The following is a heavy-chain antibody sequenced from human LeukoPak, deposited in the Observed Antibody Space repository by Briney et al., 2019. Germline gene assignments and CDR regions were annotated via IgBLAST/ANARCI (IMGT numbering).Heavy chain of an antibody. V-gene: IGHV4-38-2*02. Sequence: SETLSLTCTVSGYSISSGYYWGWIRQPPGKGLEWIGSIYYSGSTNYNPSLKSRVTISVDTSKNQFSLKLSSVTAADTAVYYCAREGYNWSEVIPSGAFDIWGQGTMVTVSS. CDR2: IYYSGST. J-gene: IGHJ3*02. CDR1: GYSISSGYY. D-gene: IGHD1-1*01. CDR3: AREGYNWSEVIPSGAFDI.